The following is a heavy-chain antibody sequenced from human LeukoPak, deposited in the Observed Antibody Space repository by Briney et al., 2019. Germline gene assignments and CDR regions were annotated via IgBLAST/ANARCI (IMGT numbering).Heavy chain of an antibody. D-gene: IGHD2-8*02. CDR1: GFTFSTYG. V-gene: IGHV3-33*01. J-gene: IGHJ4*02. CDR2: IWFDGSQR. CDR3: ARCTGGSCVFDY. Sequence: GGSLRLSCAASGFTFSTYGMHWVRQAPGKGLEWVALIWFDGSQRYYGDSLKGRFTVSRDNSKNTLYLQVDSLRAEDTAVYYCARCTGGSCVFDYWGQGTLVTVSS.